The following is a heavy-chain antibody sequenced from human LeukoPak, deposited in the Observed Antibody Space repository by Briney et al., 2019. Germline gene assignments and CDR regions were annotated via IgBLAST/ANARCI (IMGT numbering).Heavy chain of an antibody. Sequence: GGSLRLSCAASGFTFDDYAMHWVRHAPGKGLQWVSSISWNGDDIGYADSVKGRFTISRDNAKSFLYLQMNSLRTEDKALYYCAKGSGTYQGPFDSWGQGTLVTVSS. CDR2: ISWNGDDI. CDR3: AKGSGTYQGPFDS. V-gene: IGHV3-9*01. CDR1: GFTFDDYA. J-gene: IGHJ4*02. D-gene: IGHD1-26*01.